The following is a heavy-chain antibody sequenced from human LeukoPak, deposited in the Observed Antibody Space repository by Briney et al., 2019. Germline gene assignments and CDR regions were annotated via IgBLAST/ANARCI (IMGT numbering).Heavy chain of an antibody. CDR2: ISSSSSTI. CDR1: GFTFSSYS. D-gene: IGHD3-10*01. J-gene: IGHJ4*02. CDR3: ARDGPRYGSGSYYLAGGTY. V-gene: IGHV3-48*04. Sequence: GGSLRLSCAASGFTFSSYSMNWVRQAPGKGLEWVSYISSSSSTIYYADSVKGRFTISRDNAKNSLYLQMNSLRADDTAVYYCARDGPRYGSGSYYLAGGTYWGQGTVVIVSS.